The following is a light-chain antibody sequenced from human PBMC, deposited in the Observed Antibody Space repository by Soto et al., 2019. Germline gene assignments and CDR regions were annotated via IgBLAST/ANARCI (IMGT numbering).Light chain of an antibody. CDR2: AAS. J-gene: IGKJ2*01. V-gene: IGKV3-20*01. CDR3: QQYGSSSYT. Sequence: EIVLTQSPGTLSLSPGERATLSCRASQSISSSYLAWYQQKPGQAPRLLIYAASSRATGIPDRFSGSGSGKDFTLTISRLEPEDFAVYYCQQYGSSSYTFGQGTQLEIK. CDR1: QSISSSY.